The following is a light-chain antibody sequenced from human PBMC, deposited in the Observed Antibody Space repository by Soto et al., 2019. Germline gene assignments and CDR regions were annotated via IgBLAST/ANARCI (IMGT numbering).Light chain of an antibody. CDR2: DTT. CDR3: QSFDSSRIGLL. CDR1: HSDIGAGYG. V-gene: IGLV1-40*01. J-gene: IGLJ2*01. Sequence: QSVLTQPPSVTGAPGQRVTISCTGSHSDIGAGYGVHWYQQFPHSAPKLLIYDTTNRPSGVPDRFSGSRSGTSASLAITGLQAEDEDDYYCQSFDSSRIGLLFGGGTKVTVL.